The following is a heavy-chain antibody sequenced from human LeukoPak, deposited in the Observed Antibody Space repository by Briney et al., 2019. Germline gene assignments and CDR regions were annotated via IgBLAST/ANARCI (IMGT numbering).Heavy chain of an antibody. J-gene: IGHJ4*02. CDR3: AREGERITMIRGIDY. CDR2: IIPIFGTA. D-gene: IGHD3-22*01. V-gene: IGHV1-69*05. CDR1: GGTFSSYA. Sequence: SVKVSCKASGGTFSSYAISWLRQAPGQGLEWMGRIIPIFGTANYAQKFQGRVTITTDESTSTAYMELSSLRSEDTAVYYCAREGERITMIRGIDYWGQGTLVTVSS.